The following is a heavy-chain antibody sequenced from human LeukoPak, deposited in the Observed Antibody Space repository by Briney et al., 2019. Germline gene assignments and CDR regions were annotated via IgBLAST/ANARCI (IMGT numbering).Heavy chain of an antibody. Sequence: GGSLRLSCAASGFTFSTYSMNWLRLAPGKGLEWVSAISGSGGSTYYADSVKGRFTISRDNSKNTLYLQMNSLRAEDTAVYYCAKESQQIWFGELGSAFDIWGQGTMVTVSS. V-gene: IGHV3-23*01. CDR1: GFTFSTYS. CDR2: ISGSGGST. J-gene: IGHJ3*02. CDR3: AKESQQIWFGELGSAFDI. D-gene: IGHD3-10*01.